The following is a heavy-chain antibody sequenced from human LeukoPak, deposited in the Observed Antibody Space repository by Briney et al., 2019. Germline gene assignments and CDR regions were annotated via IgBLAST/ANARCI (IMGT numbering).Heavy chain of an antibody. CDR3: TRDGADGDHTAFDI. CDR1: GFPLRDLH. D-gene: IGHD4-17*01. V-gene: IGHV3-72*01. Sequence: GGSLRLFCVASGFPLRDLHMLWVRQAPGKGLECVGHDRNKGSNYKTEYVASVRGRFTASRDESKDSLYLNMDSVKAEDTAVYFCTRDGADGDHTAFDIWGQGTLVTVSS. CDR2: DRNKGSNYKT. J-gene: IGHJ3*02.